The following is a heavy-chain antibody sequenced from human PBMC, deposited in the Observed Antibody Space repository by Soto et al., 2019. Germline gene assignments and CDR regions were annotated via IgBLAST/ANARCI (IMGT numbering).Heavy chain of an antibody. D-gene: IGHD1-26*01. CDR1: GYTLPELS. V-gene: IGHV1-24*01. CDR2: FDPEDGET. J-gene: IGHJ3*02. CDR3: ASGPSGSYYAFDI. Sequence: ASVKVSCKVSGYTLPELSMHWVRQAPGNGLEWMGGFDPEDGETIYAQKFQGRVTMTEDTSTDTAYMELSSLRSEDTAVYYCASGPSGSYYAFDIWGQGTMVTVSS.